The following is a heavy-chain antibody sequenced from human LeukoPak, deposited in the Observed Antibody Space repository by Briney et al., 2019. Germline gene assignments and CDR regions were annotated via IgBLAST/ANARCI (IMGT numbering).Heavy chain of an antibody. CDR3: AKPAYCGGDCYSSPFQH. V-gene: IGHV3-30*18. J-gene: IGHJ1*01. Sequence: GGSLRLSCAASGFTFSSSGMHWVRQAPGKGLEWVAFVSYDGGKKYYADSVKGRFTISRDNSKNTLYLQMNSLRAEDTAVYYCAKPAYCGGDCYSSPFQHWGQGTLVTVSS. CDR1: GFTFSSSG. D-gene: IGHD2-21*02. CDR2: VSYDGGKK.